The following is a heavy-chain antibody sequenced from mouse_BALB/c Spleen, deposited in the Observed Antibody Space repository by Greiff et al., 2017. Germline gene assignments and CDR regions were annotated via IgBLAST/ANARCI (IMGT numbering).Heavy chain of an antibody. CDR3: ARDVEGDYYAMDY. J-gene: IGHJ4*01. CDR1: GFTFSDYY. D-gene: IGHD3-3*01. CDR2: ISDGGSYT. Sequence: DVHLVESGGGLVKPGGSLKLSCAASGFTFSDYYMYWVRQTPEKRLEWVATISDGGSYTYYPDSVKGRFTISRDNAKNNLYLQMSSLKSEDTAMYYCARDVEGDYYAMDYWGQGTSVTVSS. V-gene: IGHV5-4*02.